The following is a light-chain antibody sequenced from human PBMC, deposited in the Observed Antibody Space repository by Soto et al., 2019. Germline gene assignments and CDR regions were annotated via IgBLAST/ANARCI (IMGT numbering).Light chain of an antibody. CDR1: QSINSD. CDR2: GAS. Sequence: EIVMTQSSATLSVSPGERVILSCRASQSINSDLAWYQQKPGQAPRFLIYGASTRATGIPARFSGSGSGTQFTLTISSVQSEDSALYYCQHYYSWPWTFGQGTKVEIK. J-gene: IGKJ1*01. V-gene: IGKV3-15*01. CDR3: QHYYSWPWT.